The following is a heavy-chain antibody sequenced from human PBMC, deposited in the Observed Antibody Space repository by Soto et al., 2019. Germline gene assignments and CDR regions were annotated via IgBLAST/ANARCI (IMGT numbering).Heavy chain of an antibody. Sequence: SGPTLVNPTQTLTLTCTFSGFSLSTSGMCVSWIRQPPGKALEWLALIDWDDDKYYSTSLKTRLTSSKDTSKNQVVLTMHNMDPVNTATYYCARSVGLASVYGGMDSWGQGTTVT. J-gene: IGHJ6*02. CDR2: IDWDDDK. CDR1: GFSLSTSGMC. V-gene: IGHV2-70*01. D-gene: IGHD2-15*01. CDR3: ARSVGLASVYGGMDS.